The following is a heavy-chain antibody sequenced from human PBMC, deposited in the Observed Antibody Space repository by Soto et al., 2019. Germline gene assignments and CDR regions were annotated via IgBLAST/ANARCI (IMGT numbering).Heavy chain of an antibody. Sequence: QVQLVESGGGVVQPGRSLRLSCAASGFTFSSYGMHWVRQAPGKGLEWVAVIWYDGSNKYYADSVKDRFTISRDNSKNTLYLQMNSLRAEDTAVYYCARDGDEKGYCSSTSCRDAFDIWGQGTMVTVSS. CDR2: IWYDGSNK. CDR3: ARDGDEKGYCSSTSCRDAFDI. V-gene: IGHV3-33*01. CDR1: GFTFSSYG. D-gene: IGHD2-2*01. J-gene: IGHJ3*02.